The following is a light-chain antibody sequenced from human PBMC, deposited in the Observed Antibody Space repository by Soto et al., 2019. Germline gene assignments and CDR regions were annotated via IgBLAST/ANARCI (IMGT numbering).Light chain of an antibody. Sequence: QSALTQPASVSGSPGQSITISCTGTSSDVGSYNLVSWYQQQPGKAPKLMIYEGSKRPSGVSNRFSGSKSGNTASLTSSGLPAVVGAHYYCWSSAGSRVCGGRTQLPAL. V-gene: IGLV2-23*01. CDR1: SSDVGSYNL. J-gene: IGLJ3*02. CDR3: WSSAGSRV. CDR2: EGS.